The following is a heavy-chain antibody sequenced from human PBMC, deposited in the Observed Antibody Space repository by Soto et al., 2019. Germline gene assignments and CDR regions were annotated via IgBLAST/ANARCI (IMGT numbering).Heavy chain of an antibody. D-gene: IGHD3-22*01. V-gene: IGHV3-23*01. CDR3: AKEATRRGYDSSGYGYFDY. Sequence: EVQLLESGGGLVQPGGSLRLSCAASGFTFSSYAMSWVRQAPGKGLEWVSAISGSGGSTYYAESVKGRFTISRDNSKNTLYLQMNSLGAEDTVVYYCAKEATRRGYDSSGYGYFDYWGQGPLVTVSS. J-gene: IGHJ4*02. CDR2: ISGSGGST. CDR1: GFTFSSYA.